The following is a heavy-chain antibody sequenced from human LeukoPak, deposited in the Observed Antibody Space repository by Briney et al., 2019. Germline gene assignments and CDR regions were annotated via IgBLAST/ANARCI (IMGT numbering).Heavy chain of an antibody. V-gene: IGHV3-7*01. CDR3: ARPAYTAAYDL. J-gene: IGHJ3*01. CDR2: MKGDGSEK. D-gene: IGHD3-16*01. Sequence: PGGPLRLSRVASGFPYSTYWLIWVRQAPGQGLAWVANMKGDGSEKNYVDSVKGRCTISRDNAKSSLYLQMNNLRAEDSAVYYCARPAYTAAYDLWGQGTMVTVS. CDR1: GFPYSTYW.